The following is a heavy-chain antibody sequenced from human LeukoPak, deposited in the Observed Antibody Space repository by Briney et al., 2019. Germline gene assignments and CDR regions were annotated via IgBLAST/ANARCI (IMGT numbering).Heavy chain of an antibody. CDR2: ISSSGSTI. D-gene: IGHD5/OR15-5a*01. J-gene: IGHJ4*02. V-gene: IGHV3-11*01. CDR3: AAVGCSVYDYFDY. CDR1: GFTFSDYY. Sequence: PGGSQRLSCAASGFTFSDYYMSWIRQAPGKGLEWVSYISSSGSTIYYADSVKGRFTVSRDNAKNSLYLQMNSLRAEDTAAYYCAAVGCSVYDYFDYWGQGTLVTVSS.